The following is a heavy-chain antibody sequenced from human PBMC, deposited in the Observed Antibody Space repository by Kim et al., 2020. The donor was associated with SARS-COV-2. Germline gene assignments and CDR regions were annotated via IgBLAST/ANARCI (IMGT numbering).Heavy chain of an antibody. V-gene: IGHV4-39*07. CDR3: ARDQAYGSGSYRN. D-gene: IGHD3-10*01. J-gene: IGHJ4*02. Sequence: NPSLKSRVTISVDTSKNQFSLKLSSVTAADTAVYYCARDQAYGSGSYRNWGQGTLVTVSS.